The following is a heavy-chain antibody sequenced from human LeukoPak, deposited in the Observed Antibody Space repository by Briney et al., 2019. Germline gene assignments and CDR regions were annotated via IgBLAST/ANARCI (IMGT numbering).Heavy chain of an antibody. CDR3: ARPIGSSDAFDI. D-gene: IGHD1-26*01. J-gene: IGHJ3*02. CDR1: GGSISSSSYY. CDR2: IYYSGST. V-gene: IGHV4-39*01. Sequence: SEPLSLTCTVSGGSISSSSYYWGWIRQPPGKGLEWIGSIYYSGSTYYNPSLKSRVTISVDTSKNQFSLKLSSVTAADTAVYYCARPIGSSDAFDIWGQGTVVTVSS.